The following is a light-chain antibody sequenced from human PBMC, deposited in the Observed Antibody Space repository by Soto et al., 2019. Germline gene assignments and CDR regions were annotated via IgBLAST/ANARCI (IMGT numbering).Light chain of an antibody. V-gene: IGKV2-30*01. CDR1: QSLLYSDGNAY. J-gene: IGKJ2*01. Sequence: DVVMTQSPLALPVTLGQPASVSCRSSQSLLYSDGNAYLSWFHQRPGQSPRRLIYKVSNRDSGVPDRFSGSASDTDFTLRISRVEAEDVGVYYCMQGTQWPYTFGQGTPLEIK. CDR3: MQGTQWPYT. CDR2: KVS.